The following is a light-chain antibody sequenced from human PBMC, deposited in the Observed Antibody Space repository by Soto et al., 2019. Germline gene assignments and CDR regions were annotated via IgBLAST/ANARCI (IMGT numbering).Light chain of an antibody. CDR1: QSVSSSY. Sequence: EIVLTQSPGTLSLSPGERATLSCRASQSVSSSYLVWYQQKPGQAPRLLIYGASSRATGIPDRFSGSGSGTDFTLTISRLEPEDFAVYYCQQYGSSPYTFGQGPSWRSN. V-gene: IGKV3-20*01. CDR3: QQYGSSPYT. J-gene: IGKJ2*01. CDR2: GAS.